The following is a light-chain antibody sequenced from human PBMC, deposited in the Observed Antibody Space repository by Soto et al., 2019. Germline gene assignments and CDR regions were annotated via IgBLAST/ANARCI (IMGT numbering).Light chain of an antibody. J-gene: IGLJ7*01. CDR2: LNSDGSH. CDR3: QTWGTGIQAV. V-gene: IGLV4-69*01. Sequence: QLVLTQSPSASASLGASVKLTCTLSSGHSSYAIAWHQQQPEKGPRYLMKLNSDGSHSKGDGIPDRFSDSSSGAERYLTISSLQSEDEADYYCQTWGTGIQAVFGGGTQLTVL. CDR1: SGHSSYA.